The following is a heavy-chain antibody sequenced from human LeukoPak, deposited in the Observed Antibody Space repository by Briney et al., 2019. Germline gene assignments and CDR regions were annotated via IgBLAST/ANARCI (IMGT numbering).Heavy chain of an antibody. CDR3: ARDLETCSSTSCYDDAFDI. Sequence: SQTLSLTCAISGDSVSSNSAAWNWIRQSPSRGLEWLGRTYYRSKWYNDYAVSVKSRITINPDTSKNQFSLQLNSVTPEYTAVYYCARDLETCSSTSCYDDAFDIWGQGTMVTVSS. D-gene: IGHD2-2*01. J-gene: IGHJ3*02. V-gene: IGHV6-1*01. CDR2: TYYRSKWYN. CDR1: GDSVSSNSAA.